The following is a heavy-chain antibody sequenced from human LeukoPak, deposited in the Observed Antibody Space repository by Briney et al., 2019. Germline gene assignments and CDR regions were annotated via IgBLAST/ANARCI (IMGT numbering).Heavy chain of an antibody. V-gene: IGHV3-30*18. CDR3: AKDGVSGGLFDY. D-gene: IGHD6-19*01. CDR1: GFIFSNYN. Sequence: GRSLRLSCAASGFIFSNYNMHWVRQAPGKGLEWVAVISYDGSTKYYVDSVKGRFTVSRDTSTNTLYLQMNSLRTEDTAVYYCAKDGVSGGLFDYWGQGTLVTVSS. J-gene: IGHJ4*02. CDR2: ISYDGSTK.